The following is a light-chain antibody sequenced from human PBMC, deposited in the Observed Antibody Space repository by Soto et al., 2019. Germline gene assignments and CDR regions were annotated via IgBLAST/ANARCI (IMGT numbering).Light chain of an antibody. V-gene: IGKV1-39*01. Sequence: DIQMTQSPSSLSTSVGDRVTITCRASQSISSYLSWYQQKPGRAPKLLIYGASSLHSVVPSRFSGSGSGTDFTLTISSLQPEDFAIYYCQQSYSTPHTFGGGTKVDIK. J-gene: IGKJ4*01. CDR3: QQSYSTPHT. CDR1: QSISSY. CDR2: GAS.